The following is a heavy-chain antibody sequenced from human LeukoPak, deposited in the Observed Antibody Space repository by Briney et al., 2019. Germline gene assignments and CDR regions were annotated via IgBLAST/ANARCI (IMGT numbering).Heavy chain of an antibody. CDR3: AKDIGSYYDY. CDR2: ISYDGSNK. J-gene: IGHJ4*02. D-gene: IGHD3-10*01. V-gene: IGHV3-30*18. CDR1: GFTFSSYG. Sequence: GGSLRLSCAASGFTFSSYGMHWVRQAPAKGLEWVAVISYDGSNKYYADSVKGRFTISRDNSKNTLYLQMNSLRAEDTAVYYCAKDIGSYYDYWGQGILVTVSS.